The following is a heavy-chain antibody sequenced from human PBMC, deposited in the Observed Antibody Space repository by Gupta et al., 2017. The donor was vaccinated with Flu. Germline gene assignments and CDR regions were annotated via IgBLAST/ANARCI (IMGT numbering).Heavy chain of an antibody. CDR1: GGTFSSYT. CDR2: IIPILGIA. CDR3: ARVGQTTGGFDP. V-gene: IGHV1-69*02. D-gene: IGHD4-17*01. J-gene: IGHJ5*02. Sequence: QVQLVQSGAEVKKPGSSVMVSCKASGGTFSSYTISWVRQAPGQGLEWLGRIIPILGIANYAQKFQGRVTITADKSTSTAYMELSSLRSEDTAVYYCARVGQTTGGFDPWGQGTLVTVAS.